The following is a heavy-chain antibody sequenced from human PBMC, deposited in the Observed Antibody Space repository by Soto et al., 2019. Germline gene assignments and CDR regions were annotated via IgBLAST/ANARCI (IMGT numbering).Heavy chain of an antibody. J-gene: IGHJ6*02. D-gene: IGHD6-19*01. CDR1: GGSISSGDYY. V-gene: IGHV4-30-4*01. Sequence: SETLSLTCTVSGGSISSGDYYWSWIRQPPGKGLEWIGYIYYSGSTYYNPSLKSRVTISVDTSKNQFSLKLSSVTAADTAVYYCARDRPRYSSGYSIRGMDVWGQGTTVTVSS. CDR3: ARDRPRYSSGYSIRGMDV. CDR2: IYYSGST.